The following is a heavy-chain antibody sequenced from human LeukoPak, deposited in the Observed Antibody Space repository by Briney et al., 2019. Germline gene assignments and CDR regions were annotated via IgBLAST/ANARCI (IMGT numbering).Heavy chain of an antibody. CDR1: GYTFNNYA. Sequence: ASVKVSCKTSGYTFNNYAMHWVRQAPGQRLEWMGCINGDNGNTQYSQKFQGRVTFTRDTSASTAYMELSSLTSEDMAVFYCARDLWQYSSSGDAFDIWGQGTMVTVSS. CDR3: ARDLWQYSSSGDAFDI. CDR2: INGDNGNT. J-gene: IGHJ3*02. D-gene: IGHD6-13*01. V-gene: IGHV1-3*03.